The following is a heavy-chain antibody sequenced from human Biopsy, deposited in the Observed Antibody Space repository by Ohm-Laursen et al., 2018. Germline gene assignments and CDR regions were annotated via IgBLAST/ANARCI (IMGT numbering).Heavy chain of an antibody. Sequence: TLSLTCPVSGDSISSYYWSWIRQPPGKGLGWIGYVYYTGSTDYNPSLQSRVTISVDTSKNHFSLRLRSVTPADTAIYYCARDRGYYSDRTVPGYFDLWGRGTLVTVSS. CDR2: VYYTGST. D-gene: IGHD3-22*01. CDR3: ARDRGYYSDRTVPGYFDL. CDR1: GDSISSYY. J-gene: IGHJ2*01. V-gene: IGHV4-59*01.